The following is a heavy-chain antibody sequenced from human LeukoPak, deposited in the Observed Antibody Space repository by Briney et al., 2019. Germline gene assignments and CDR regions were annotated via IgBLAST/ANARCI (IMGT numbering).Heavy chain of an antibody. V-gene: IGHV4-34*01. J-gene: IGHJ5*02. CDR1: GGSFSGYY. CDR2: INHSGST. CDR3: AVAGTLSGNWFDP. Sequence: KPSETLSLTCAVYGGSFSGYYWSWIRQPPGKGLEWIGEINHSGSTNYNPSLKSRVTISVDTSKNQFSLKLSSVTAADTAVYYCAVAGTLSGNWFDPWGQGTLVTVSS. D-gene: IGHD6-19*01.